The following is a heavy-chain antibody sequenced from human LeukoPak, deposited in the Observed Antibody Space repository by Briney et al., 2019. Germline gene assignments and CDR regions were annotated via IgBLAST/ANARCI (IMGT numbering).Heavy chain of an antibody. CDR2: IYYSGST. CDR1: RGSVTSYF. D-gene: IGHD3-22*01. J-gene: IGHJ4*02. CDR3: ARQFGYYDSSGYHDY. Sequence: SETLSLICNVSRGSVTSYFWNWIRQPPGKGLEWIGYIYYSGSTNYNPSLKSRVTISVDTSKNQFSLKLSSVTAADTAVYYCARQFGYYDSSGYHDYWGQGTLVTVSS. V-gene: IGHV4-59*08.